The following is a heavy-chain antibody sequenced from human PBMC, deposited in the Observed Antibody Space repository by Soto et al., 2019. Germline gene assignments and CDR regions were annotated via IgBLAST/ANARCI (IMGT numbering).Heavy chain of an antibody. Sequence: PSETLSLTCTVSGGSISSGDYYWSWIRQPPGKGLEWIGYIYYSGSTYYNPSLKSRVTISVDTSKNQFSLKLSSVTAADTAVYYCARDGYSSSSNWFDPRGQGTLVTVSS. V-gene: IGHV4-30-4*02. J-gene: IGHJ5*02. CDR1: GGSISSGDYY. CDR2: IYYSGST. D-gene: IGHD6-13*01. CDR3: ARDGYSSSSNWFDP.